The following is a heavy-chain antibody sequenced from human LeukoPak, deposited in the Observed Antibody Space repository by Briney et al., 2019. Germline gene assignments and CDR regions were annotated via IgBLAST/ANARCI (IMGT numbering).Heavy chain of an antibody. Sequence: GGSLRLSCAASGFTFSSYSMNGVRQAPGKGLEWVSSISISSRYIYYADSVKGRFNISRDNAKSSLYLQMNSLQPEDTALYYCAKGKDVVVVAATGSDFWGQGALVTVSS. CDR1: GFTFSSYS. CDR2: ISISSRYI. J-gene: IGHJ4*02. V-gene: IGHV3-21*04. CDR3: AKGKDVVVVAATGSDF. D-gene: IGHD2-15*01.